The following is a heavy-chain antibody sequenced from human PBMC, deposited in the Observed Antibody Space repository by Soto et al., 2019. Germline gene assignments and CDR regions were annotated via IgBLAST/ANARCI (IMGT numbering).Heavy chain of an antibody. D-gene: IGHD1-26*01. CDR2: IKQDGSEK. V-gene: IGHV3-7*03. CDR3: ARDTMSGNFFRPFDY. Sequence: GGSLRLSCTASGFTFSNYWMSWVRQAPGKGLECVTHIKQDGSEKYYVDSVKGRFTISKDNAKNSLFLQMNSLRAEDTAVYYCARDTMSGNFFRPFDYWGQGTLVTVYS. CDR1: GFTFSNYW. J-gene: IGHJ4*02.